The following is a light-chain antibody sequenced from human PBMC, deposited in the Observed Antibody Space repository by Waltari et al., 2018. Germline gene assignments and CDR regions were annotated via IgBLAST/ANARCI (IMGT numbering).Light chain of an antibody. Sequence: QSALTQPASVSGSPGQSITISCTGTSSDVGGYNYVSWYHQYSGKAPKLIIYEVTNRPSGVSTRFSGSKSGNTASLTISGLQTEDEADYYCSAYTTSGTQVFGGGTKLTVL. V-gene: IGLV2-14*01. CDR1: SSDVGGYNY. J-gene: IGLJ2*01. CDR3: SAYTTSGTQV. CDR2: EVT.